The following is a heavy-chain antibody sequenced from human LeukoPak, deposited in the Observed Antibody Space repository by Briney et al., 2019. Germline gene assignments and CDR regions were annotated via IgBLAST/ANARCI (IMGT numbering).Heavy chain of an antibody. Sequence: GGSLRLSCAASGFSFSTYAMSWVRQAPGQGLEWVSAISGSGKTYYPDSVKGRFTISRDNSKNTLFLLVNGLRAEDTAVYYCAKERDAKGYFDYWGQGTLVTVSS. V-gene: IGHV3-23*01. CDR2: ISGSGKT. CDR3: AKERDAKGYFDY. J-gene: IGHJ4*02. CDR1: GFSFSTYA.